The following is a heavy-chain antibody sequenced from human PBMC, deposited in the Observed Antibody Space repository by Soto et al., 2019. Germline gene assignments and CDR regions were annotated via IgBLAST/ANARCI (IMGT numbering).Heavy chain of an antibody. CDR2: IYPGDSDT. Sequence: GESLKISCKGSGYSFTSYWIGWVRQMPGKGLEWMGIIYPGDSDTRYSPSFQGQVTISADKSISTAYLQWSSLKASDTAMYYCARHKAVAGTGRVLYYYYYYMDVWGKGTTVTVSS. V-gene: IGHV5-51*01. J-gene: IGHJ6*03. CDR1: GYSFTSYW. D-gene: IGHD6-19*01. CDR3: ARHKAVAGTGRVLYYYYYYMDV.